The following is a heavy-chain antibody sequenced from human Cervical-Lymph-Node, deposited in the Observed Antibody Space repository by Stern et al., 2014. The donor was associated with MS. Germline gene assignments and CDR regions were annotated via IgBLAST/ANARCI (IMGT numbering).Heavy chain of an antibody. Sequence: EVQLEESGGTLVQPGGSLRLSCAASGFTFSSYAMSWVRQAPGKGLEWVSVISGSAGSTFYADSVKGRFTISRDNSKNTLFLQMNSLRAEDTAVYYCAKVYGSGPFDYWGQGTLVTVSS. D-gene: IGHD6-19*01. CDR1: GFTFSSYA. J-gene: IGHJ4*02. CDR2: ISGSAGST. CDR3: AKVYGSGPFDY. V-gene: IGHV3-23*04.